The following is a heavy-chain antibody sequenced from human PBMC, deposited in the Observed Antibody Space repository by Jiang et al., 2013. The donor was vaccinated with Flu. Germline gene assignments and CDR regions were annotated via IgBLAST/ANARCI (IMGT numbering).Heavy chain of an antibody. Sequence: YIYYPVSTTYYKPSLKGRVTMSVDTSKSQFSLKLSSVTAADTAVYYCARRRTSSSSLDPWGQGTLVTVSS. J-gene: IGHJ5*02. CDR3: ARRRTSSSSLDP. CDR2: IYYPVST. V-gene: IGHV4-61*07. D-gene: IGHD6-6*01.